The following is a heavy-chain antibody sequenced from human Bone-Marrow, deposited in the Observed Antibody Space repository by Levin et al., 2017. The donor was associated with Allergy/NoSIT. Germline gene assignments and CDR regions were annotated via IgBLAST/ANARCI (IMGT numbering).Heavy chain of an antibody. D-gene: IGHD1-26*01. CDR2: IWYDGSNK. CDR1: GFTFSSYG. J-gene: IGHJ6*02. V-gene: IGHV3-33*01. CDR3: AREGSPPGRELLRRTVGGRTYGMDV. Sequence: GESLKISCAASGFTFSSYGMHWVRQAPGKGLEWVAVIWYDGSNKYYADSVKGRFTISRDNSKNTLYLQMNSLRAEDTAVYYCAREGSPPGRELLRRTVGGRTYGMDVWGQGTTVTVSS.